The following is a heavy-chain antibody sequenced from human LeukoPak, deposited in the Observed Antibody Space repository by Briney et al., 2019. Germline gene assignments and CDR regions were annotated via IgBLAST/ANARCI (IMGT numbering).Heavy chain of an antibody. J-gene: IGHJ4*02. Sequence: GGSLRLSCAASGFIFSSYSMNWVRQAPGKGLEWVSSISSSSSYIYYADSVKGRFTISRDNAKNSLYLQMNSLRAEDTAVYYCARNVDYQYYFDYWGQGTLVTVSS. CDR2: ISSSSSYI. D-gene: IGHD4-17*01. V-gene: IGHV3-21*01. CDR1: GFIFSSYS. CDR3: ARNVDYQYYFDY.